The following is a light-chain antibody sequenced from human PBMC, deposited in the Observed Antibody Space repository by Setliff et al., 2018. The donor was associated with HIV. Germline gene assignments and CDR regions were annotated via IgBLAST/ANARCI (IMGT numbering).Light chain of an antibody. CDR3: PSYDSNNHYV. Sequence: NFMLTQPHSVSESPGKTVTISCTRSSGSIADNYLQWFQQRPGSSPTIVISEDDQRPSAVPDRFSGSVDSSSNSASLTISGLKTEDEADYYCPSYDSNNHYVFGTGTKVTVL. CDR1: SGSIADNY. V-gene: IGLV6-57*01. CDR2: EDD. J-gene: IGLJ1*01.